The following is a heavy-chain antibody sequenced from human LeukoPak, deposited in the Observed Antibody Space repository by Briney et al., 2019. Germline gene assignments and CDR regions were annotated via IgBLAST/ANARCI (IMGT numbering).Heavy chain of an antibody. D-gene: IGHD2-2*01. Sequence: ASVKVSCKASGHTFTSYDINWVRQATGQGLEWMGWMNPNSGNTGYAQKFQGRVTMTGNTSISTAYMELSSLRSEDTAVYYCARGKYCSSTSCYLDYWFDPWGQGTLVTVSS. CDR3: ARGKYCSSTSCYLDYWFDP. CDR1: GHTFTSYD. V-gene: IGHV1-8*01. CDR2: MNPNSGNT. J-gene: IGHJ5*02.